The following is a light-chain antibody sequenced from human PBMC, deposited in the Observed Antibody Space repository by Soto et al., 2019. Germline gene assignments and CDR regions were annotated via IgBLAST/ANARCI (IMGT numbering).Light chain of an antibody. CDR2: AAS. CDR1: QTISSY. Sequence: DIQMTQSPSSLSASVGDRVTITCRASQTISSYLNWYQQKPGKAPKLLIYAASSLQSGVPSRFSGSGSGIDFTLTTSRLQPEDFAIYYCQQSYNTPQYTFGQGTKVDIK. J-gene: IGKJ2*01. CDR3: QQSYNTPQYT. V-gene: IGKV1-39*01.